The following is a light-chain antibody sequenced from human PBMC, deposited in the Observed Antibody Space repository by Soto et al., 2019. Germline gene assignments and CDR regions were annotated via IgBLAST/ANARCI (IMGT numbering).Light chain of an antibody. Sequence: DIQVTQSPSTLSASVGDRVTITCRASQSISSWLAWYQQKPGKAPKLLIYDASGLESGVPSRFSGSGSGTEFTLTISSLQPDDFATYYCQQYNSYWTFGQGTKVDIK. CDR3: QQYNSYWT. V-gene: IGKV1-5*01. J-gene: IGKJ1*01. CDR1: QSISSW. CDR2: DAS.